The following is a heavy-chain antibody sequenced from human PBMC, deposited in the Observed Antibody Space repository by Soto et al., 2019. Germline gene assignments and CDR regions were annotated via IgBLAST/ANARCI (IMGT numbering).Heavy chain of an antibody. J-gene: IGHJ6*02. CDR2: IIPIFGTA. CDR3: ARGGGMTTVTTGYYYYGMDV. CDR1: GGTFSSYA. D-gene: IGHD4-17*01. Sequence: QVQLVQSGAEVKKPGSSVKVSCKASGGTFSSYAISWVRQAPGQGLEWMGGIIPIFGTANYAQKFQGRGTITADESTSTAYMELSSLRSEDTAVYYCARGGGMTTVTTGYYYYGMDVWGQGTTVTVSS. V-gene: IGHV1-69*01.